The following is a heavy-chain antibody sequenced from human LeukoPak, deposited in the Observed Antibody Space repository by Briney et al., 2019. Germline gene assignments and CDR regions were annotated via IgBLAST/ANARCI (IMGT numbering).Heavy chain of an antibody. J-gene: IGHJ4*02. CDR1: XXXXXXXXYY. CDR3: GRELYCTNGVCYRRYFDY. Sequence: TXXLTCTVSXXXXXXXXYYXSXIRQXXXXXXXXXXXXYYSGSTYYNPSLKSRVTISVDTSKNQFSLKLSSVTAADTAVYYCGRELYCTNGVCYRRYFDYWGQGTLVTVSS. CDR2: XYYSGST. D-gene: IGHD2-8*01. V-gene: IGHV4-31*03.